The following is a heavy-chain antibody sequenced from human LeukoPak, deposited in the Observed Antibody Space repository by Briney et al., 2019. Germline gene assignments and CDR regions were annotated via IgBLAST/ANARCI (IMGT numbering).Heavy chain of an antibody. CDR1: GYSISSGYY. J-gene: IGHJ4*02. D-gene: IGHD6-6*01. Sequence: HPSETLSLTCAVSGYSISSGYYWGWIQQPPGKGLEWIGSIYHSGSTYYNPSLKSRVTISVDTSKNQFSLKLSFVTAADTAVYYCARSEYVDYFDYWGQGTLVTVSS. V-gene: IGHV4-38-2*01. CDR3: ARSEYVDYFDY. CDR2: IYHSGST.